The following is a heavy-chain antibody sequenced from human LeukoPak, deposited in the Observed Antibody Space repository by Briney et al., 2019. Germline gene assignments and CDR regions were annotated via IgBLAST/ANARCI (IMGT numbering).Heavy chain of an antibody. V-gene: IGHV1-46*01. Sequence: GASVKVSCKASGYTFTSYYMHWVRQAPGQGLEWMGIINPSGGSTSYAQKFQGRVTMTRDMSTSTVYMELSSLRSEDTAVYYCARASYDFWSGSYKGDGYWGQGTLVTVSS. J-gene: IGHJ4*02. CDR2: INPSGGST. D-gene: IGHD3-3*01. CDR3: ARASYDFWSGSYKGDGY. CDR1: GYTFTSYY.